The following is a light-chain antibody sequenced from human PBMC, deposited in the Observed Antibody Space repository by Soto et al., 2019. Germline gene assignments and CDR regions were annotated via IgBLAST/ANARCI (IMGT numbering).Light chain of an antibody. CDR1: QSISSSH. CDR3: QQYGSSPWT. V-gene: IGKV3-20*01. J-gene: IGKJ1*01. Sequence: EIVLTQSPGTLSLSPGERATLSCRASQSISSSHLAWYQQKPGQAPRLLISGASSRATGIPDRFSGSGSGTDFTLAISRVEPEDLAVYYCQQYGSSPWTFGQGTKVEIK. CDR2: GAS.